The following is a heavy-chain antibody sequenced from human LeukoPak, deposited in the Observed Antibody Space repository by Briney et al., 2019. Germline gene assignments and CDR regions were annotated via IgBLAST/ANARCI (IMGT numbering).Heavy chain of an antibody. CDR1: GFTFSSYG. V-gene: IGHV3-30*18. CDR3: AKESYGDLYFDY. CDR2: ISYDGSNK. D-gene: IGHD4-17*01. Sequence: GGSLRLPCAASGFTFSSYGMHWVRQAPGKGLEWVAVISYDGSNKYYADSVKGRFTISRDNSKNTLYLQMNSLRAEDTAVYYCAKESYGDLYFDYWGQGTLVTVSS. J-gene: IGHJ4*02.